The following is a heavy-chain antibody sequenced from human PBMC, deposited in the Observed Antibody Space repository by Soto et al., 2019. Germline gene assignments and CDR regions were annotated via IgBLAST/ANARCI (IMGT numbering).Heavy chain of an antibody. CDR2: IYSGGST. Sequence: GESLKISCAASGFTVSSNYMSWVRQAPGKGLEWVSVIYSGGSTYYADSVKGRFTISRHNSKNTLYLQMNSLRAEDTAVYYCARALDSGEDYGGNSGAFDIWGQGTMVTVSS. CDR1: GFTVSSNY. D-gene: IGHD4-17*01. CDR3: ARALDSGEDYGGNSGAFDI. V-gene: IGHV3-66*01. J-gene: IGHJ3*02.